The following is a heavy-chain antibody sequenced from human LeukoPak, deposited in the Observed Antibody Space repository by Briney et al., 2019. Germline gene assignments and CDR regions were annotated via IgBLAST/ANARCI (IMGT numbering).Heavy chain of an antibody. CDR3: ARGTRGHSWGKGYYGMDV. CDR1: GGSISSSNW. V-gene: IGHV4-4*02. D-gene: IGHD5-18*01. J-gene: IGHJ6*02. Sequence: SETLSLTCAVSGGSISSSNWWSWVRQPPGKGLEWIGEIYHSGTPNYNPSLKSRVTISGDKYKNQFSLKLSSVTAADTAVYYCARGTRGHSWGKGYYGMDVWGQGTTVTVSS. CDR2: IYHSGTP.